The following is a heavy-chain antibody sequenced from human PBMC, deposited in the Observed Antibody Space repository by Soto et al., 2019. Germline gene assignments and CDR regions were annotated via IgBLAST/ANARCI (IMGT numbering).Heavy chain of an antibody. D-gene: IGHD3-22*01. CDR2: ISSSSSYI. CDR3: ARGAGDSSGYRDHYYYGMDV. CDR1: GFTFSSYS. V-gene: IGHV3-21*01. J-gene: IGHJ6*02. Sequence: VQLVESGGGLVKPGGSLRLSCAASGFTFSSYSMNWVRQAPGKGLEWVSSISSSSSYIYYADSVKGRFTISRDNAKNSLYLQMNSLRAEDTAVYYCARGAGDSSGYRDHYYYGMDVWGQGTTVTVSS.